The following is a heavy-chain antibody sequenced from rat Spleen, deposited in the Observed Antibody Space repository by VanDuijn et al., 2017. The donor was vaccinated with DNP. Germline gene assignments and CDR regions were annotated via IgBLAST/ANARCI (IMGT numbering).Heavy chain of an antibody. V-gene: IGHV5-7*01. CDR1: GFTFSDYY. J-gene: IGHJ2*01. D-gene: IGHD1-4*01. CDR3: TRARGGYYFDY. Sequence: EVQLVESGGGLVQPGRSLKLSCIVSGFTFSDYYMAWVRQAPTKGLEWVATISYDGSTTYYRGSVKGRFTISRDNAKSTLYLQMNSLRSEDTATYYCTRARGGYYFDYWGQGVMVTGSS. CDR2: ISYDGSTT.